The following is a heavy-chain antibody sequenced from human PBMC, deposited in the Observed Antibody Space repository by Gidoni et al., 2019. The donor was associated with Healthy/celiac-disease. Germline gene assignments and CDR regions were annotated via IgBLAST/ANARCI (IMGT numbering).Heavy chain of an antibody. D-gene: IGHD6-6*01. CDR1: GFTFSSYS. Sequence: EVQLVESGGGLVKPGGSLSLSCAASGFTFSSYSMNWVRQAPGKGLEWVSSISSSSSYIYYADSVKGRFTISRDNAKNSLYLQMNSLSAEDTAVYYCARSWDSSSNYFDYWGQGTLVTVSS. CDR3: ARSWDSSSNYFDY. J-gene: IGHJ4*02. V-gene: IGHV3-21*01. CDR2: ISSSSSYI.